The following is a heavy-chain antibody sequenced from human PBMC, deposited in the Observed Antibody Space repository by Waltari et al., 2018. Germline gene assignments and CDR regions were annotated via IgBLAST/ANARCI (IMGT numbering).Heavy chain of an antibody. Sequence: TFTNYAMTWVRQAPGKGLEWVSAITGSGDNTYYADSVKGRFTISRDNSRDTLYLQMNNLRADDTAIFYCARGQNSRQYHFDYWGQGALVTVSS. CDR1: TFTNYA. J-gene: IGHJ4*02. CDR2: ITGSGDNT. V-gene: IGHV3-23*01. D-gene: IGHD4-4*01. CDR3: ARGQNSRQYHFDY.